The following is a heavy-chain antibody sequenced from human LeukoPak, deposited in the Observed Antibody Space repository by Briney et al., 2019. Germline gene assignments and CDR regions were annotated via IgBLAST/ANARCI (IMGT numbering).Heavy chain of an antibody. CDR3: AKVAAPNDFDY. J-gene: IGHJ4*02. CDR2: ISYDGSNK. Sequence: GGSLRLSCAASGFSFSSYGMHWVRQAPGKGLEWVAVISYDGSNKYYADSVKGRFTISRDNSKNTLYLQMNSLRAEDTAVYYYAKVAAPNDFDYWGQGTLVTVSS. V-gene: IGHV3-30*18. CDR1: GFSFSSYG. D-gene: IGHD2-15*01.